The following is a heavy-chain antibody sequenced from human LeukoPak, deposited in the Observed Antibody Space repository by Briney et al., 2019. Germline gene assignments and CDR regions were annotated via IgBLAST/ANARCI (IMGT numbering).Heavy chain of an antibody. CDR2: ISGSGGST. D-gene: IGHD3-22*01. Sequence: TGGSLRLSCAASEFTFSSYGMSWVRQAPGKGLEWVSAISGSGGSTYYADSVKGRFTISRDNSKNTLYLQMNSLRAEDTAVYYCAKHSSSGYKPSHYFDYWGQGTLVTVSS. J-gene: IGHJ4*02. CDR1: EFTFSSYG. CDR3: AKHSSSGYKPSHYFDY. V-gene: IGHV3-23*01.